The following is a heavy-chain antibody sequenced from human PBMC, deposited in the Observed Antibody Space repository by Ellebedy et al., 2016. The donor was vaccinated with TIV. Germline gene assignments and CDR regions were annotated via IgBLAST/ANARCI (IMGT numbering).Heavy chain of an antibody. D-gene: IGHD5-24*01. V-gene: IGHV4-30-2*01. CDR3: TTEPWRWLALDY. Sequence: SETLSLXXAVSGDSISSGDYSWSWIRQPPGKGLEWIGYIFHSGSTYYNPSLKSRVTISVDRSRNQFSLKLSSVTAADTAVYYCTTEPWRWLALDYWGQGTLVTVSS. J-gene: IGHJ4*02. CDR2: IFHSGST. CDR1: GDSISSGDYS.